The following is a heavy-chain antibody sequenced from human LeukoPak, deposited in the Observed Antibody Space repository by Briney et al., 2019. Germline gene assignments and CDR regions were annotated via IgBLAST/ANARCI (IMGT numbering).Heavy chain of an antibody. V-gene: IGHV4-61*02. Sequence: SQALSLTCTVSGGSISSGSYYWSWIRQPAGKGLEWIGRIYTSGSTNYNPSLKSRVTISVDTSKNQFSLKLSSVTAADTAVYYCASEDGSWGQGTLVTVSS. CDR1: GGSISSGSYY. D-gene: IGHD3-22*01. J-gene: IGHJ4*02. CDR3: ASEDGS. CDR2: IYTSGST.